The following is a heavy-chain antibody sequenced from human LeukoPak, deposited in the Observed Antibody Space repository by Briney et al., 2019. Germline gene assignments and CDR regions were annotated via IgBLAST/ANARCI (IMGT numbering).Heavy chain of an antibody. D-gene: IGHD3-16*01. J-gene: IGHJ5*02. CDR3: ARGRLLMWFDP. CDR2: INHSGSN. Sequence: SETLSITCAVHGGSFSGNTWSRIRQPPLHGLQWIGEINHSGSNNYHPSLKSRVTISVEASKKQFSLKLSSGTAADTAVYYCARGRLLMWFDPWGKGNLVTVSS. CDR1: GGSFSGNT. V-gene: IGHV4-34*01.